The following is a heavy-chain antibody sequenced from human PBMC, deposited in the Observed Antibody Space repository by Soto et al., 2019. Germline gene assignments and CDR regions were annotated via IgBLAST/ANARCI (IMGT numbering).Heavy chain of an antibody. Sequence: SGPTLVNPTQTLTLTCTFSGFSLSTSGMCVSWIRQPPGKALEWLALIDWDDDKYYSTSLKTRLTISKDTSKNQVVLTMTNMDPVDTATYYCARIQGELFGGDYYYGMDVWGQGTTVTVSS. D-gene: IGHD3-10*01. J-gene: IGHJ6*02. CDR1: GFSLSTSGMC. V-gene: IGHV2-70*01. CDR2: IDWDDDK. CDR3: ARIQGELFGGDYYYGMDV.